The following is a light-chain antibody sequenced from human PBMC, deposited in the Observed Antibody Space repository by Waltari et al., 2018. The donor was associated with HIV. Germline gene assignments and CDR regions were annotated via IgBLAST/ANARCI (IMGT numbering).Light chain of an antibody. J-gene: IGLJ3*02. CDR2: RPY. CDR1: SDSVSINYY. Sequence: QTVVTQEPSFSVSPGGTVTLTCALNSDSVSINYYPGWFQQTPGQAPRTLISRPYPRSSGVPDRFPGSILGNKAALTITGAQADDDSVYFCALYMTGAKWVFGGGTKLTVL. V-gene: IGLV8-61*01. CDR3: ALYMTGAKWV.